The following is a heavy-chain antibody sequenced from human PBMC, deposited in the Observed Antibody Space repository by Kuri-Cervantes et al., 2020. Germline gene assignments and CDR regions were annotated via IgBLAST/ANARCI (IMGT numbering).Heavy chain of an antibody. CDR2: ISYDGSNK. J-gene: IGHJ6*02. CDR3: ASTTQYSSSWHYYYYYGMDV. V-gene: IGHV3-30-3*01. D-gene: IGHD6-13*01. Sequence: GESLKSSCAASGFTFSSYAMHWVRQAPGKGLEWVAVISYDGSNKYYADSVKGRFTISRDNSKNTLYLQMNSLRAEDTAVYSCASTTQYSSSWHYYYYYGMDVWRQGTTVTVSS. CDR1: GFTFSSYA.